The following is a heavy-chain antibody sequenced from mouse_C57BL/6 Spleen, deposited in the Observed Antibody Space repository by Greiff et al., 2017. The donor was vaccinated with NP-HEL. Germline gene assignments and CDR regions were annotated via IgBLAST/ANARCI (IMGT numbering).Heavy chain of an antibody. CDR3: ARGDYYGSSYDWYFDV. V-gene: IGHV3-1*01. J-gene: IGHJ1*03. CDR2: ISYSGST. Sequence: VQLKESGPGMVKPSHSLSLTCTVTGYSITSGYDWHWIRHFPGNKLEWMGYISYSGSTNYNPSLKSRISITHDTSKNHFFLKLNSVTTEDTATYYCARGDYYGSSYDWYFDVWGTGTTVTVSS. D-gene: IGHD1-1*01. CDR1: GYSITSGYD.